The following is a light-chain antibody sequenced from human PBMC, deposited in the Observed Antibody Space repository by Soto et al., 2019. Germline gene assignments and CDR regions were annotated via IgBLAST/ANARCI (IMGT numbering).Light chain of an antibody. CDR3: TSYTRSNTYV. Sequence: QSALTQPASVSGSPGQSITISCTGASSDVGGYDYVSWYQQHPGKAPKLMIYEVSNRPSGVSNRFSGSKSANTASLTISGLQAEDEADYYCTSYTRSNTYVFGTGTKLTV. V-gene: IGLV2-14*01. CDR1: SSDVGGYDY. CDR2: EVS. J-gene: IGLJ1*01.